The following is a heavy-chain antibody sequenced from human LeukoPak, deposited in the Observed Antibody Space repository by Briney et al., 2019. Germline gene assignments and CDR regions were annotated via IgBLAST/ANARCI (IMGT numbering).Heavy chain of an antibody. J-gene: IGHJ3*02. CDR3: AREQYYDFWSGYLGPPSPDAFDI. CDR2: INRDGSST. Sequence: GGSLRLSCAASGFTFSSYWMHWVRQAPGKGLVWVSRINRDGSSTSYADSVKGRFTISRDNAKNTLYLQMNSLRAEDTAVYYCAREQYYDFWSGYLGPPSPDAFDIWGQGTMVTVSS. CDR1: GFTFSSYW. D-gene: IGHD3-3*01. V-gene: IGHV3-74*01.